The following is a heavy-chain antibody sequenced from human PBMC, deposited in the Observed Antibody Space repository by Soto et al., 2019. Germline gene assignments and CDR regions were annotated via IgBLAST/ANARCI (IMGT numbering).Heavy chain of an antibody. V-gene: IGHV3-15*07. CDR1: GFTFTSAW. CDR2: IVSRSDGGAI. D-gene: IGHD6-25*01. Sequence: EVQLVESGGGFVKPGGSLRLSCAASGFTFTSAWMNWVRQAPGKGLEWVARIVSRSDGGAIDYAAPVRGRFTISRDDSKNTLYLQMNSLKVEDTGIYFCTTATKLNVGGQVSGAFDVWGQGTMVTASS. CDR3: TTATKLNVGGQVSGAFDV. J-gene: IGHJ3*01.